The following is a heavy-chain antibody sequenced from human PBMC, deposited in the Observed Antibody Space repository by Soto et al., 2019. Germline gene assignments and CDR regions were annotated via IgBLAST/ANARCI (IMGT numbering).Heavy chain of an antibody. CDR1: RFSFTNAW. CDR2: IKRKTDGGTA. Sequence: EVQLVESGGGFVQPGGSLRLSCVASRFSFTNAWMRWVRQGPGKGPVWAGRIKRKTDGGTADYAAPVKGRFTISRDDSQHTLYLHMHSLKTEATALYHCSTDIGIYGLDIWGQGTTVTVSS. CDR3: STDIGIYGLDI. V-gene: IGHV3-15*01. D-gene: IGHD1-26*01. J-gene: IGHJ6*02.